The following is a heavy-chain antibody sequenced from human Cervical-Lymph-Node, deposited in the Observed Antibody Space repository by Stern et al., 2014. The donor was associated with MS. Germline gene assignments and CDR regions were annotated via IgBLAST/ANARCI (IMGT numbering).Heavy chain of an antibody. CDR3: ARDRYFDL. CDR2: IYYSGST. J-gene: IGHJ2*01. Sequence: QLQLQESGPGLVKPSETLSLTCTVSGGSISSYYWSWIRQPPGKGLEWIGYIYYSGSTNYNPSLKSRVTISVDTSKNQFSLKLSSVTAADTAVYYCARDRYFDLWGRGTLVTVSS. V-gene: IGHV4-59*01. CDR1: GGSISSYY.